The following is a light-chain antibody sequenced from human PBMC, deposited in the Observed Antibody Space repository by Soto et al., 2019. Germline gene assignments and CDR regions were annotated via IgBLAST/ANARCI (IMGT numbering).Light chain of an antibody. J-gene: IGKJ2*01. CDR2: GAS. CDR1: QSVSRSY. Sequence: EIVLTQSPGTMSLSPGERATLSCRASQSVSRSYLAWYQQKPGQAPRLIIYGASDRATGIPDSFTGSGSGIDFTLTTSRLEPEYFAVYYCQQYGSSPYTFGQGTKLEI. V-gene: IGKV3-20*01. CDR3: QQYGSSPYT.